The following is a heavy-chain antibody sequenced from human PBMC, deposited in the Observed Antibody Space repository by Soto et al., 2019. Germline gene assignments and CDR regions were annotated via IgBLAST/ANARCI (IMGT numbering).Heavy chain of an antibody. Sequence: PSETLSLTCTVTGDSISSRSYYWGWIRQPPGKGLEWIGSIYYSGSTYNNPSLRSRVSRSIDTSKDQFSMKLKSVTAADTALYFCARQRTSVVTQAYFDVWGPGYLVTVSS. V-gene: IGHV4-39*01. CDR2: IYYSGST. CDR3: ARQRTSVVTQAYFDV. J-gene: IGHJ4*02. CDR1: GDSISSRSYY. D-gene: IGHD2-21*02.